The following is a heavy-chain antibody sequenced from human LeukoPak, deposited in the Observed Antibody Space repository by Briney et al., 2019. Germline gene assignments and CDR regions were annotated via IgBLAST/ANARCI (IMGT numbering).Heavy chain of an antibody. CDR3: ARVEELYYFDY. CDR2: ISYDGSNK. CDR1: GFTVSSNY. V-gene: IGHV3-30*03. J-gene: IGHJ4*02. Sequence: GGSLRLSCAASGFTVSSNYMSWVRQAPGKGLEWVAVISYDGSNKYYADSVKGRFTISRDNSKNTLYLQMNSLRAEDTAVYYCARVEELYYFDYWGQGTLVTVSS. D-gene: IGHD1-7*01.